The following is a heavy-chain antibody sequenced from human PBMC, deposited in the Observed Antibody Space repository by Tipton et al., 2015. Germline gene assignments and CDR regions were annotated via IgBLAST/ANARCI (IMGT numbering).Heavy chain of an antibody. CDR1: GGSITSDY. Sequence: TLSLTCNVSGGSITSDYWSWIRQPPGKGLEWIGYTYYSGRTNYNPSLKGRVTISVDTSKKQFSLKLTSVTAADTAVYYCARGTVLGRVPWGWFDPWGQGTVVTVSS. CDR2: TYYSGRT. D-gene: IGHD7-27*01. CDR3: ARGTVLGRVPWGWFDP. J-gene: IGHJ5*02. V-gene: IGHV4-59*01.